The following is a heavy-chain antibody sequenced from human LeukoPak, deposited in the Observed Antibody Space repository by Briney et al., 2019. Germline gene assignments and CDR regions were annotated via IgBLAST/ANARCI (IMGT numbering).Heavy chain of an antibody. CDR1: GGSISSGDYF. Sequence: PSETLSLTRSVSGGSISSGDYFWGWIRQPPGKGLEWIGTIYYSGRTYYNPSLKSRVTISVDTSKNQFSLKLSSVTAADTAVYYCARGNIVVVPAAMPFDYWGQGTLVTVSS. CDR2: IYYSGRT. CDR3: ARGNIVVVPAAMPFDY. V-gene: IGHV4-39*01. D-gene: IGHD2-2*01. J-gene: IGHJ4*02.